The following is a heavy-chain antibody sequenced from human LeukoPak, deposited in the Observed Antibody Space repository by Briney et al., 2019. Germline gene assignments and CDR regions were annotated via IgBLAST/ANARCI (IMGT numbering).Heavy chain of an antibody. D-gene: IGHD2-2*01. CDR2: ISGSGTYM. V-gene: IGHV3-21*01. CDR3: TSIVVVPAATTRFDY. CDR1: GFTFSTYK. Sequence: GGSLRLSCAASGFTFSTYKMNWVRQAPGKGLEWVSSISGSGTYMYYADSLKGRFTISRDNAKNSLYLQMNSLRAEDTAVYYCTSIVVVPAATTRFDYWGQGTLVTVSS. J-gene: IGHJ4*02.